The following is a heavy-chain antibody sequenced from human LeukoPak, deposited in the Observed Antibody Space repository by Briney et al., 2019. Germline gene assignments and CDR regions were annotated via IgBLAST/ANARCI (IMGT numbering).Heavy chain of an antibody. CDR2: ISSNE. Sequence: GGSLRLSCSASEFTLSRYAMHWVRQAPGKGLEYVSGISSNEDSVKGRFTISRDNSKNTLYLQMSSLRAEDTAVYYCVKGGGNSRPYYFDYWGQGTLVTVSS. CDR3: VKGGGNSRPYYFDY. V-gene: IGHV3-NL1*01. J-gene: IGHJ4*02. D-gene: IGHD4-23*01. CDR1: EFTLSRYA.